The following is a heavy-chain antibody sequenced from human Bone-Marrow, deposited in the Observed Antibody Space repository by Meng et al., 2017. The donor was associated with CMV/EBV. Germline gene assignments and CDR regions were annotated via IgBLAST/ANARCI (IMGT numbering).Heavy chain of an antibody. Sequence: KVSCKGSGYSFTSYWIGWVRQMPGKGLEWMGIIYPGDSDTRYSPSFQGQVTISADKSISTAYLQWSSLKASDTAMYYCARLSDSSGYRFDYWGQGNLVTVSS. V-gene: IGHV5-51*01. J-gene: IGHJ4*02. CDR1: GYSFTSYW. D-gene: IGHD3-22*01. CDR2: IYPGDSDT. CDR3: ARLSDSSGYRFDY.